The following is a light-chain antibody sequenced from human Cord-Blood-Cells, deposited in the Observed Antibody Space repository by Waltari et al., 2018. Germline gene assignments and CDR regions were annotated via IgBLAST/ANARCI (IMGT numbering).Light chain of an antibody. Sequence: DIVMTQSPLSLPVTPGEPASISCRCSQSLLHSNGYNYLDWYLQKPGQSPQLLIYLGSNRASGVPDRFRGSGSCTDFTLKISRVEAEDVGVYYCMQALQTPHFGQGTRLEIK. CDR2: LGS. CDR3: MQALQTPH. J-gene: IGKJ5*01. CDR1: QSLLHSNGYNY. V-gene: IGKV2-28*01.